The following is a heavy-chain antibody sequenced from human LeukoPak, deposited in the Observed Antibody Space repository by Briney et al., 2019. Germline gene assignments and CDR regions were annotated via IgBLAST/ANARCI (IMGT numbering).Heavy chain of an antibody. CDR2: IYHDGRI. CDR3: ARDRATYYYDSSGRYFDY. J-gene: IGHJ4*02. D-gene: IGHD3-22*01. V-gene: IGHV4-38-2*02. Sequence: SETLSLTCTVSGYSITNGYYWGWIRQPPGKGLEWIGSIYHDGRIDYNPSLKSRVTISVDTSKNQFSLKLSSVTAADTAVYYCARDRATYYYDSSGRYFDYWGQGTLVTVSS. CDR1: GYSITNGYY.